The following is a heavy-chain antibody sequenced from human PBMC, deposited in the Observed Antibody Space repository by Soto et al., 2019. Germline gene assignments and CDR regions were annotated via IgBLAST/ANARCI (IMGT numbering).Heavy chain of an antibody. CDR2: INSDASHT. CDR1: GFTFSTYW. V-gene: IGHV3-74*01. J-gene: IGHJ4*02. D-gene: IGHD3-22*01. Sequence: GGSLRLSCAASGFTFSTYWMHWIRQVPGKGLEWVSRINSDASHTYYADSVKGRFTISRDNAKNTLHLQMNSLRAEDTAVYYCARDAPYYYDSSGCYYLYYFDYWGQGTLVTVSS. CDR3: ARDAPYYYDSSGCYYLYYFDY.